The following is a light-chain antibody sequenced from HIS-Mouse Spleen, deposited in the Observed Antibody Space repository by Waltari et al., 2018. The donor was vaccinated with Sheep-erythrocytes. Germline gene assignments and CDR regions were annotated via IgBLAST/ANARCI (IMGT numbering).Light chain of an antibody. Sequence: EIVLTQSPATLSLSPGQRASQSVSSYLAWYQQKPGQAPRLLIYDASNRATGIPARFSGSGSATDFTLTISSLEPEDFAVYYCQQRSNWPPYTFGQGTKLEIK. CDR1: QSVSSY. CDR2: DAS. CDR3: QQRSNWPPYT. V-gene: IGKV3-11*01. J-gene: IGKJ2*01.